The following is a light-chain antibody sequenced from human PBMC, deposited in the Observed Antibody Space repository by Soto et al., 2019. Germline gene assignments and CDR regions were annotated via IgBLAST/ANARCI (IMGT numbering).Light chain of an antibody. J-gene: IGKJ5*01. CDR1: QSVSRY. V-gene: IGKV3-11*01. CDR3: QQRSNWPIT. Sequence: EIVLTQSPVTLSFSPGERATLSCRASQSVSRYLAWYQQKPDQAPRLLIYDAFNRATGTPARFSGSGSGTDFTLTISSLEPEDFVVYYCQQRSNWPITFGQGTRLEIK. CDR2: DAF.